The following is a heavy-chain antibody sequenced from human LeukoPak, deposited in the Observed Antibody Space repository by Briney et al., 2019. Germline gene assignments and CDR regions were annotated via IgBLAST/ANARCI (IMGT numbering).Heavy chain of an antibody. D-gene: IGHD6-19*01. J-gene: IGHJ4*02. CDR1: GYTFTSYY. Sequence: ASVKVSCKASGYTFTSYYMHWVRQAPGQGLEWMGRINPNSGGTNYAQKFQGRVTMTRDTSISTAYMELSRLRSDDTAVYYCARSVAGKGGVFDYWGQGTLVTVSS. CDR2: INPNSGGT. V-gene: IGHV1-2*06. CDR3: ARSVAGKGGVFDY.